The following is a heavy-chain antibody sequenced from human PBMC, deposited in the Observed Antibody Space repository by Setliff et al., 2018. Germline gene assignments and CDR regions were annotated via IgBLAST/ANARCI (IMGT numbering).Heavy chain of an antibody. Sequence: SETLSLTCTVSGASISSSTYYWAWIRQPPGKGLEWIGRIHYRGTTYSNASLASRLTISVDTAKNQFSLKLTSVTAADTAVYYCARTGTYRYFDYWGQGTRVTVSS. CDR2: IHYRGTT. V-gene: IGHV4-39*01. D-gene: IGHD1-1*01. CDR1: GASISSSTYY. J-gene: IGHJ4*02. CDR3: ARTGTYRYFDY.